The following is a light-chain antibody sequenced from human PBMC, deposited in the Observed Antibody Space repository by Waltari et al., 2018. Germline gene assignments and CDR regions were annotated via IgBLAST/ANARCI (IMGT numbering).Light chain of an antibody. Sequence: PGETATLSCRASQSISSFLARYQQKPGQSPRLLIYDASHRATGIPARFSGAGSGTDFTLTIDHLELEDFAVYYCQQRALWPLTFGGGTKVQIK. CDR1: QSISSF. CDR2: DAS. V-gene: IGKV3-11*01. CDR3: QQRALWPLT. J-gene: IGKJ4*01.